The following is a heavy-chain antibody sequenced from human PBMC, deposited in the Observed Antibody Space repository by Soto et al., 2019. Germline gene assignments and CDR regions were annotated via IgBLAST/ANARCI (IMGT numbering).Heavy chain of an antibody. CDR2: MYPSGSS. Sequence: QVQLQESGPGLVKPSETLSLTCAVSGGSISSPNWWSWYRQPPGKGLEWIGEMYPSGSSNRNPSLNSRVTISLDTSKNHFSLKLPSLTAADTAMYYCAREGFDHRTDYWGQGIPVTVSS. J-gene: IGHJ4*02. CDR1: GGSISSPNW. CDR3: AREGFDHRTDY. V-gene: IGHV4-4*02.